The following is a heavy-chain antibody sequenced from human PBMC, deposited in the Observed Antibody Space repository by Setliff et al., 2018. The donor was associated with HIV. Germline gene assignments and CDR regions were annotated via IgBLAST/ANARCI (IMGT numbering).Heavy chain of an antibody. V-gene: IGHV1-3*01. Sequence: ASVKVSCKVSGDTFNNYGLNWVRQAPGQGLEWMGWINAGSGNTKYSQRFQGRVTITRDTSASTAYLGLSSLRSEDTAVYYCARPVGGTGFDPWGQGTLVTVSS. CDR1: GDTFNNYG. J-gene: IGHJ5*02. CDR3: ARPVGGTGFDP. D-gene: IGHD1-26*01. CDR2: INAGSGNT.